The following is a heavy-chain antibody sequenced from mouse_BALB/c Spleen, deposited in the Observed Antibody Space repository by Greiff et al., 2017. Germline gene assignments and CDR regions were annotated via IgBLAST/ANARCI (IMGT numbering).Heavy chain of an antibody. V-gene: IGHV5-6-3*01. J-gene: IGHJ2*01. Sequence: EVMLVESGGGLVQPGGSLKLSCAASGFTFSSYGMSWVRQTPDKRLELVATINSNGGSTYYPDSVKGRFTISRDNAKNTLYLQMSSLKSEDTAMYYCARGVTTAHYFDYWGQGTTLTVSS. CDR2: INSNGGST. D-gene: IGHD1-2*01. CDR3: ARGVTTAHYFDY. CDR1: GFTFSSYG.